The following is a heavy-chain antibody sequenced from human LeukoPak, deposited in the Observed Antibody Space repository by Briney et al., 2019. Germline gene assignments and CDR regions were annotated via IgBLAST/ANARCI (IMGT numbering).Heavy chain of an antibody. Sequence: ASVKVSCKASGYTFTSYCMHWVRQAPGQGLEWMGLINPSGGSTSYAQKYQGRLTMTRDTSTSTVYMELSSLRSEDTAVYYCARGGAESVDWWYFQHWGQGTLVTVSS. D-gene: IGHD2-8*02. CDR1: GYTFTSYC. J-gene: IGHJ1*01. CDR2: INPSGGST. V-gene: IGHV1-46*01. CDR3: ARGGAESVDWWYFQH.